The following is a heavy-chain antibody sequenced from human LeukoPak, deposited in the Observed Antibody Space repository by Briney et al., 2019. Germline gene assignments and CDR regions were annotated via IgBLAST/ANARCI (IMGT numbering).Heavy chain of an antibody. D-gene: IGHD3-3*01. J-gene: IGHJ6*03. CDR3: ARHFWSSGYFSMDV. CDR2: IYYSGST. V-gene: IGHV4-59*08. Sequence: SETLSLTCTVSGGSISSYYWSWIRQPPGKGLEWIGYIYYSGSTNYNPSLKSRVTISVATSKNQFALKLRSVTAADTAVYYCARHFWSSGYFSMDVWGKGTTVTVSS. CDR1: GGSISSYY.